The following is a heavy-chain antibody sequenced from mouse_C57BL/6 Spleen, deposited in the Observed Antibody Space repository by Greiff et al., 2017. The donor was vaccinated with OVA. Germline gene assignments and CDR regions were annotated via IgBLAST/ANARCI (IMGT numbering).Heavy chain of an antibody. CDR2: IRNKANGYTT. D-gene: IGHD2-5*01. Sequence: EVQVVESGGGLVQPGGSLSISCAASGFTFTDYYMSWVRQPPGKALEWLGFIRNKANGYTTEFSASVKGWFTISRENAQSFFYLQMNARRAEDSATYYCARSYYSNYPYYFDYWGQGTTLTVSA. CDR3: ARSYYSNYPYYFDY. V-gene: IGHV7-3*01. CDR1: GFTFTDYY. J-gene: IGHJ2*01.